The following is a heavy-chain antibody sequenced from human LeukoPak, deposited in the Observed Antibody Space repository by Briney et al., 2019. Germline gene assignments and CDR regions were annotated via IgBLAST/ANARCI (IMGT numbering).Heavy chain of an antibody. J-gene: IGHJ3*02. CDR1: GFTFSGSA. CDR3: ARDLLNYYDSSGYYFPVYAFDI. CDR2: IWYDGTNK. V-gene: IGHV3-33*08. Sequence: GGSLRLSCAVSGFTFSGSAMHWVRQASGKGLEWVAVIWYDGTNKYYPDSVKGRFTISRDNSKDTLYLQMNSLRAEDTAVYFCARDLLNYYDSSGYYFPVYAFDIWGQGTMVTVSS. D-gene: IGHD3-22*01.